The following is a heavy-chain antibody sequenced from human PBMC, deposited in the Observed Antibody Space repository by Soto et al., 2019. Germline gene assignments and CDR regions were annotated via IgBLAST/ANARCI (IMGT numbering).Heavy chain of an antibody. V-gene: IGHV3-13*01. D-gene: IGHD3-16*02. CDR2: IGTAGDT. J-gene: IGHJ4*02. CDR3: ARVGLHLGELSWEFDY. Sequence: GGSLRLSCAASGFTFSSYDMHWVRQATGKGLEWVSAIGTAGDTYYPGSVKGRFTISRENAKNSLYLQMNSLRAGDTAVYYCARVGLHLGELSWEFDYWGQGTLVTVSS. CDR1: GFTFSSYD.